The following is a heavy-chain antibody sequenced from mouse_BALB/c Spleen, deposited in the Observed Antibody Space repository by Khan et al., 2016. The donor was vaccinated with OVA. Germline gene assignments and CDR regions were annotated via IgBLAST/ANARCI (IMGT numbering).Heavy chain of an antibody. Sequence: QIQLVQSGPELKKPGETVKISCKASGYTFTNYGMNWVKQSPGKALKWMGWINTYTGEPTYADDFKGRFAFSLETSATTAYLQINNLKNEDTATYFCARTPNFSYTLDYWGQGTSVTVSS. CDR3: ARTPNFSYTLDY. J-gene: IGHJ4*01. D-gene: IGHD4-1*02. V-gene: IGHV9-3-1*01. CDR2: INTYTGEP. CDR1: GYTFTNYG.